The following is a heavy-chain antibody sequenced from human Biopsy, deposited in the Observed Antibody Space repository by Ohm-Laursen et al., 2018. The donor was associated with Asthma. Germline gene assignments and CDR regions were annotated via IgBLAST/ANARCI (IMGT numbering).Heavy chain of an antibody. V-gene: IGHV3-30*06. CDR2: ISKDASTQ. CDR3: VRDGTDDAFDI. CDR1: GFNFSNFA. D-gene: IGHD1-1*01. Sequence: SLRLSCTAFGFNFSNFAIHWVRQAPGKGLEWVGVISKDASTQDYADSVKGRFTMARDNSKNTLDLQMNSLREEDTAVYYCVRDGTDDAFDIWGQGTVVSVSS. J-gene: IGHJ3*02.